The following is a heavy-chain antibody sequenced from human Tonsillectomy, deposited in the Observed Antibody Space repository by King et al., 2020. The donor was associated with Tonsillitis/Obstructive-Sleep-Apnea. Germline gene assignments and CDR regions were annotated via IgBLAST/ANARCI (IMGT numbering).Heavy chain of an antibody. D-gene: IGHD5-12*01. CDR3: ARDLREVATIMSNYYYYYMDV. CDR1: GGTFSSYA. Sequence: QLVQSGAEVKKPGSSVKVSCKASGGTFSSYAISWVRQAPGQGLEWMGGIIPIFGTANYPQKFQGRVTITADESTSTAYMGLSSLRSEDTAVYYCARDLREVATIMSNYYYYYMDVWGKGTTVTVSS. J-gene: IGHJ6*03. CDR2: IIPIFGTA. V-gene: IGHV1-69*12.